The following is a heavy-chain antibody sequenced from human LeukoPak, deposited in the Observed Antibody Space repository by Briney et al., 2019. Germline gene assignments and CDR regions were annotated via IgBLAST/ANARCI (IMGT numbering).Heavy chain of an antibody. CDR1: GYTFTGHF. D-gene: IGHD4-17*01. CDR2: INPNSGVT. CDR3: ARGGAGTAYYGWDFFRFDY. J-gene: IGHJ4*02. Sequence: ASVKVSCKASGYTFTGHFMFWVRQAPGKGLGWMAWINPNSGVTSYAQKFQGRVTLTRDTSINTAYMELSRLRSDDTALYYCARGGAGTAYYGWDFFRFDYWGQGTLVTVSS. V-gene: IGHV1-2*02.